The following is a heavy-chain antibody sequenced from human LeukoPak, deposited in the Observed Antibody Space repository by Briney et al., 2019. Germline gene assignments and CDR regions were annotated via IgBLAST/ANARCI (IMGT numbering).Heavy chain of an antibody. Sequence: SETLSLTCAVYGGTFSGYYWSWIRQPPGKGLDWIGEINHSGSTNYNPSLKSRGTISVDTSKNQFSLKLSSVTAADTAVYYCARVTGRYFDWLFVNWFDPWGQGTLVTVSS. D-gene: IGHD3-9*01. V-gene: IGHV4-34*01. J-gene: IGHJ5*02. CDR2: INHSGST. CDR1: GGTFSGYY. CDR3: ARVTGRYFDWLFVNWFDP.